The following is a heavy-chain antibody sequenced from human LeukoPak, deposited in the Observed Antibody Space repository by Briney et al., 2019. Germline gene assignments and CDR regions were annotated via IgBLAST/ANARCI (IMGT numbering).Heavy chain of an antibody. J-gene: IGHJ4*02. D-gene: IGHD1-1*01. CDR1: GYSFSSYW. Sequence: GESLKISCKASGYSFSSYWIGWMRQMPGKGLEWMGVIYPADSDTRYSPSFQGQVTISADKSISTAYLQWSSLRASDTAVYYCAKGNGEFAHWGQGTLVTVSS. V-gene: IGHV5-51*01. CDR2: IYPADSDT. CDR3: AKGNGEFAH.